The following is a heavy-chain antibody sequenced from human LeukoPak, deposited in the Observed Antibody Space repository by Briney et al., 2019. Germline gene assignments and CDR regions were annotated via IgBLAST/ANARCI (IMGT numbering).Heavy chain of an antibody. V-gene: IGHV3-21*01. CDR3: ARGRDPGFYYGMDV. CDR2: ISSSSSYI. J-gene: IGHJ6*02. D-gene: IGHD2-21*02. CDR1: GFTFSSYS. Sequence: GGSLRLSCAASGFTFSSYSMNWVRQAPGKGLEWVSSISSSSSYIYYADSVKGRFTIYRDNAKNSLYLQMNSLRAEDTAVYYCARGRDPGFYYGMDVWGQGTTVTVSS.